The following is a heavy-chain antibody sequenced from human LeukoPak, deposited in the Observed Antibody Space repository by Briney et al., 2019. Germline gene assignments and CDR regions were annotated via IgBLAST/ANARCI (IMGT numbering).Heavy chain of an antibody. D-gene: IGHD4-17*01. CDR3: ARSTVLHDYGVVDY. CDR1: GGSFSGYY. CDR2: INHSGST. J-gene: IGHJ4*02. Sequence: PSETLSLTCAVYGGSFSGYYWSWIRQPPGKGLEWIGEINHSGSTNYNPSLKSRVTISVDTSKNQFSLKLSSVTAADTAVYYCARSTVLHDYGVVDYWGQGTLVTVSS. V-gene: IGHV4-34*01.